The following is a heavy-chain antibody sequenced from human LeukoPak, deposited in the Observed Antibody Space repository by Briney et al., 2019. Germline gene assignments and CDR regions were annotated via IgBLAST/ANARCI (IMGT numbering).Heavy chain of an antibody. D-gene: IGHD6-13*01. CDR2: ISAYNGNT. CDR3: AREDSRYFFDY. Sequence: ASVKVSCKASGYIFTNYRISWVRQAPGQGLEWMGWISAYNGNTNYAQKLQGRVTMTTDTSTSTAYMELRSLRSDDTAVYYCAREDSRYFFDYWGQGTLVTISS. V-gene: IGHV1-18*01. J-gene: IGHJ4*02. CDR1: GYIFTNYR.